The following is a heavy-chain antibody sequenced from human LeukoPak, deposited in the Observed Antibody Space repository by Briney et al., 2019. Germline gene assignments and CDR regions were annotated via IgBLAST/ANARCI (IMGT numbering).Heavy chain of an antibody. CDR3: ARDISVDSSGYPDAFDI. V-gene: IGHV3-11*01. CDR2: ISSSGSTI. J-gene: IGHJ3*02. D-gene: IGHD3-22*01. CDR1: GFTFSDYY. Sequence: PGGSLRLSCAASGFTFSDYYMSWIRQAPGKGLEWVSYISSSGSTIYYADSVKGRFTISRDNAKNSLYLQMNSLRAEDTAVYYCARDISVDSSGYPDAFDIWGQGTMVTVSS.